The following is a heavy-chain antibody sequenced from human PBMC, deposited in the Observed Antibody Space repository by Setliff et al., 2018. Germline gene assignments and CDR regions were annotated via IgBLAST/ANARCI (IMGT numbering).Heavy chain of an antibody. CDR1: GYTFTSHY. CDR2: INPSGGST. J-gene: IGHJ4*02. V-gene: IGHV1-46*01. CDR3: ARDEGYYDRSGYYRPLGY. Sequence: ASVKVSCKASGYTFTSHYMHWVRQAPGLGLEWMGIINPSGGSTSYAQKFQGRVTMTRDTSTSTVYMELSSLRSEDTAVYHCARDEGYYDRSGYYRPLGYWGQGTLVTVSS. D-gene: IGHD3-22*01.